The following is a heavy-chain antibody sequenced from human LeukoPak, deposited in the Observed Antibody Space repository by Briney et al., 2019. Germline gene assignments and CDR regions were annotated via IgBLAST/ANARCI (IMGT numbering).Heavy chain of an antibody. Sequence: GGSLRLSCAASGFTFSSYGMHWVRQSSGKGLEWVGQIDKKDKGYATATAYAASVKGRLTISRDDSINTAYLQMKSLKTEDTALYYCTRDSGTYNWFDPWGQGTLVTVSS. CDR2: IDKKDKGYATAT. CDR3: TRDSGTYNWFDP. D-gene: IGHD1-26*01. CDR1: GFTFSSYG. V-gene: IGHV3-73*01. J-gene: IGHJ5*02.